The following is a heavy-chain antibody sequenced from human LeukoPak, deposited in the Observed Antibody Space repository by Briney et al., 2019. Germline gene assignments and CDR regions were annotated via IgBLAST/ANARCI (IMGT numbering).Heavy chain of an antibody. V-gene: IGHV3-30*18. Sequence: GGSLRLSCAASGFTFSSYGMHWVRQAPGKGLEWVAVISYDGSNKYYADSVKGRFTISRDNSKNTLYLQMNSLRAEATAVYYCGKVWGGGEPSDYWGQGTLVTVSS. CDR1: GFTFSSYG. CDR2: ISYDGSNK. CDR3: GKVWGGGEPSDY. D-gene: IGHD3-16*01. J-gene: IGHJ4*02.